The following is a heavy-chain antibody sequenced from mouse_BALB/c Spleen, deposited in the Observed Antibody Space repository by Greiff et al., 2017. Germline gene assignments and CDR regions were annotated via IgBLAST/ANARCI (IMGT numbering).Heavy chain of an antibody. D-gene: IGHD1-1*01. V-gene: IGHV1-7*01. CDR1: GYTFTSYW. Sequence: VQRVESGAELAKPGASVKMSCKASGYTFTSYWMHWVKQRPGQGLEWIGYINPSTGYTEYNQKFKDKATLTADKSSSTAYMQLSSLTSEDSAVYYCARRGYGSSLAYWGQGTLVTVSA. CDR2: INPSTGYT. J-gene: IGHJ3*01. CDR3: ARRGYGSSLAY.